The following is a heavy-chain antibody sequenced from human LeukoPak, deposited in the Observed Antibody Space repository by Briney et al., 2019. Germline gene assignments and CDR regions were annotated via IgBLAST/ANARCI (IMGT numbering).Heavy chain of an antibody. CDR2: ISGSGGST. CDR1: GFTFSSYA. Sequence: GGSLRLSCAASGFTFSSYAMSWVRQAPGKGLEWVSAISGSGGSTYYADSVKGRFTISRDNSKNTLYLQMNGLRAEDTAVYYCAKSHRVLRYFDWLPDYWGQGTLVTVSS. D-gene: IGHD3-9*01. J-gene: IGHJ4*02. CDR3: AKSHRVLRYFDWLPDY. V-gene: IGHV3-23*01.